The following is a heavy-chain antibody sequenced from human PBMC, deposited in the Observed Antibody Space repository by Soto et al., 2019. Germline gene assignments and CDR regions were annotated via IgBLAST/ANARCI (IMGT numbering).Heavy chain of an antibody. Sequence: QLQLQESGPGLVKPSETLSLTCTVSGGSISSSSYYWGWIRQPPGKGLEGIGSIYYSGSTYYNPSLKSRVTISVDTSKNQFSLKLSSVTAADTAVYYCARHGAYGSGSPLDYWGQGTLVTVSS. CDR3: ARHGAYGSGSPLDY. V-gene: IGHV4-39*01. CDR2: IYYSGST. D-gene: IGHD3-10*01. J-gene: IGHJ4*02. CDR1: GGSISSSSYY.